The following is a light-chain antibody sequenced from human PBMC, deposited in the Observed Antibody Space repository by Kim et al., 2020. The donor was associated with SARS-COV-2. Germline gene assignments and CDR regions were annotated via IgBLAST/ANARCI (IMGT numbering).Light chain of an antibody. CDR3: QTWGTGIRV. J-gene: IGLJ3*02. CDR1: SGHSSYA. Sequence: SVKPPCTLSSGHSSYAIAWHQQQPEKGPRYLMKLNSDGSHSKGDGIPDRFSGSSSGAERYLTISSLQSEDEADYYCQTWGTGIRVFGGGTQLTVL. CDR2: LNSDGSH. V-gene: IGLV4-69*01.